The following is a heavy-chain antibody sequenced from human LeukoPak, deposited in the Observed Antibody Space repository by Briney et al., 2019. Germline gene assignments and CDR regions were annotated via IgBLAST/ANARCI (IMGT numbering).Heavy chain of an antibody. CDR2: IYPDDSDS. J-gene: IGHJ6*03. CDR1: GYSFINYW. CDR3: VRVHSSSWYYYYMDV. D-gene: IGHD6-13*01. V-gene: IGHV5-51*01. Sequence: GESLKISCKAPGYSFINYWIGWVRQVPGKGLEWMGIIYPDDSDSRYSPSFQSQVTISADKSISAAYLQWRSLKASDTAMYYCVRVHSSSWYYYYMDVWGKGTTVTVSS.